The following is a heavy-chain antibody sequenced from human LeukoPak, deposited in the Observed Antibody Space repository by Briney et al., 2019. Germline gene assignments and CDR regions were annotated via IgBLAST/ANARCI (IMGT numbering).Heavy chain of an antibody. J-gene: IGHJ6*03. CDR1: GFTFSSYS. CDR2: ISSSSSYI. Sequence: PGGSLRLSCAASGFTFSSYSMNWVRQAPGKGLEWVSSISSSSSYIYYADSVKGRFTISRDNAKNSLYLQMNSLRAEDTAVYYCARDSTLYYYMDVWGKGTTVTVSS. CDR3: ARDSTLYYYMDV. V-gene: IGHV3-21*01.